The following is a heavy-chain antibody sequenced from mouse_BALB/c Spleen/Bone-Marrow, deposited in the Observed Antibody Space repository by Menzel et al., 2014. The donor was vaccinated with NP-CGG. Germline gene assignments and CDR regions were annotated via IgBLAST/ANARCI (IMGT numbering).Heavy chain of an antibody. CDR2: ISYGGGT. D-gene: IGHD2-14*01. J-gene: IGHJ2*01. CDR3: ARYRYDAGYFDY. V-gene: IGHV3-2*02. CDR1: GYSIXSDYA. Sequence: EVKLMESGPGLVKPSQSLSLTCTVTGYSIXSDYAWNWIRQFPGNKLEWMGYISYGGGTSYTPSLKSRISITRDTSKSQFFLQLNSVTTEDTATYYCARYRYDAGYFDYWGQGTTLTVSS.